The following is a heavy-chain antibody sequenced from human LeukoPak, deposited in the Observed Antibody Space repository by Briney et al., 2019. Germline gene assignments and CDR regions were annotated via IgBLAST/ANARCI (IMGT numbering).Heavy chain of an antibody. CDR2: INTRSGRT. CDR1: GYSFTDYY. Sequence: GASVTVSCKTSGYSFTDYYIHWVRQAPGQGLEWMGWINTRSGRTSSARKFQGRVTMTSDPSITTVYMDMAWLTSDDTAIYFCARTDLIDAGPYLIGPWGQGTLVTVSS. J-gene: IGHJ5*02. CDR3: ARTDLIDAGPYLIGP. V-gene: IGHV1-2*02. D-gene: IGHD2-21*01.